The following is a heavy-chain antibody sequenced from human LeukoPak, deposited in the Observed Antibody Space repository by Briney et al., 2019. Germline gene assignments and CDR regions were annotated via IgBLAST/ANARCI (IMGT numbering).Heavy chain of an antibody. Sequence: GGSLRLSCAASGFSFSGQTMHWVRQAPGKGLEWVAFISYDGKNKYHADSMKGRFTISRDNSKNTLYLQTNSLRVEDTAVYYCASPSWMGGGYFYALDYWGRGTLVTVSS. CDR1: GFSFSGQT. V-gene: IGHV3-30*04. J-gene: IGHJ4*02. CDR3: ASPSWMGGGYFYALDY. CDR2: ISYDGKNK. D-gene: IGHD1-26*01.